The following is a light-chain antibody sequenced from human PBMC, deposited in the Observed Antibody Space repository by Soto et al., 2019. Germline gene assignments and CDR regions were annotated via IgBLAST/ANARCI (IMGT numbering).Light chain of an antibody. Sequence: DIQMTQSPSTVSASVGDGVTITCRASQSISTWLAWYQQKPGNATKLLIYDASTLESGVPSGFSGSRSGTEFTLTISSLQPDDFATYYCQQYNSYPSTFGQGTKLEIK. J-gene: IGKJ2*01. CDR3: QQYNSYPST. CDR1: QSISTW. CDR2: DAS. V-gene: IGKV1-5*01.